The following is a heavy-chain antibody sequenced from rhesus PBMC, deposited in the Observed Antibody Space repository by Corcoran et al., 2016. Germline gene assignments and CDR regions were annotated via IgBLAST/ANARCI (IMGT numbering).Heavy chain of an antibody. Sequence: EVQLVESGGGLAKPGGSLRLSCAASGFTFSSYWMNWVRQAPGKGLELVSAINSGGGSTYYADSVKGRFTISRDNSKNTLSLQMNSLRAEDTAVYYCAKARGYSGYSSFDYWGQGVLVTVSS. CDR3: AKARGYSGYSSFDY. CDR1: GFTFSSYW. V-gene: IGHV3S25*01. J-gene: IGHJ4*01. CDR2: INSGGGST. D-gene: IGHD5-42*01.